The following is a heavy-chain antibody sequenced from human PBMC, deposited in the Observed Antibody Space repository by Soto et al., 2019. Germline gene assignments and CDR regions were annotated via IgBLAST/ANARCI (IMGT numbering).Heavy chain of an antibody. J-gene: IGHJ6*02. D-gene: IGHD6-6*01. CDR2: IWYDGSNK. CDR3: ARAIAARRRLNGYYYYRMDV. V-gene: IGHV3-33*01. Sequence: QVQLVESGGGVVQPGRSLRLSCAASGFTFSSYGMHWVRQAPGKGLEWVAVIWYDGSNKYYADSVKGRFTISRDNSKNTLYLHMNSLRAEDTAAYHCARAIAARRRLNGYYYYRMDVWGQGTTVTVSS. CDR1: GFTFSSYG.